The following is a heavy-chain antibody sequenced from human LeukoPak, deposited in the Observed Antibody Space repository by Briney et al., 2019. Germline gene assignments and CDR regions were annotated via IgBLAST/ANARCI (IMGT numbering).Heavy chain of an antibody. J-gene: IGHJ5*02. D-gene: IGHD2-2*01. V-gene: IGHV1-69*04. Sequence: GASVKVSCKASGGTFGSYTISWVRQAPGQGLEWMGRIIPILGIANYAQKFQGRVTITADKSTSTAYMELSSLRSEDTAVYYCARDLSEGDIVVVPAAIGYNWFDPWGQGTLVTVSS. CDR1: GGTFGSYT. CDR3: ARDLSEGDIVVVPAAIGYNWFDP. CDR2: IIPILGIA.